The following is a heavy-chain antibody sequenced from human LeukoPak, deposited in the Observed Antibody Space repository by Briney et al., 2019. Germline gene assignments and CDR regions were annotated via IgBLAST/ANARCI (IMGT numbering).Heavy chain of an antibody. CDR3: ATQHRAAAGFYYYYYGMDV. J-gene: IGHJ6*02. V-gene: IGHV1-24*01. CDR2: FDPEDGET. CDR1: VYTLTELS. D-gene: IGHD6-13*01. Sequence: ASVKVSCKVSVYTLTELSMHWVRQAPGKGLEWMGGFDPEDGETIYAQKFQGRVTMTEDTSTDTAYMELSSLRSEDTAVYYCATQHRAAAGFYYYYYGMDVWGQGTTVTVSS.